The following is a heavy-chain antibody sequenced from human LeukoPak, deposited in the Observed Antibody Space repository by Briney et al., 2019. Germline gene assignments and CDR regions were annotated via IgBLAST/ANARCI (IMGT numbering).Heavy chain of an antibody. Sequence: SETLSLTCTVSGGSISSYYWSWIRQPPGKGLEWIGYIYYSGSTNYNPSPKSRVTTSVTTSKNQFSLKLCSVTAADTAVYYCARAGYCSGGSCVNWFDPWGQGTLVTVSS. CDR3: ARAGYCSGGSCVNWFDP. CDR1: GGSISSYY. J-gene: IGHJ5*02. D-gene: IGHD2-15*01. CDR2: IYYSGST. V-gene: IGHV4-59*01.